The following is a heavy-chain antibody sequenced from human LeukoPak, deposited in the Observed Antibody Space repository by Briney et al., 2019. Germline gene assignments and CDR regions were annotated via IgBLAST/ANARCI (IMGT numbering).Heavy chain of an antibody. CDR1: GFTFSSYA. CDR3: AKRYRHSGYYFDY. D-gene: IGHD1-26*01. Sequence: GGSLRLSCAASGFTFSSYAMSWVRQAPGKGLEWVSAISGSGGSTCYADSVKGRFTISRDNSKNTLYLQMNSLRAEDTAVYYCAKRYRHSGYYFDYWGQGTLVTVSS. V-gene: IGHV3-23*01. CDR2: ISGSGGST. J-gene: IGHJ4*02.